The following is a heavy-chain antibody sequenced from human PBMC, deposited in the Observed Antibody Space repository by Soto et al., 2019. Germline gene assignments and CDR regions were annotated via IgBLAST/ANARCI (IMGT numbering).Heavy chain of an antibody. Sequence: GGSLRLSCVASGFTFSDYGIHWVRQTPDKGLEWVAVVWFDGSIQYYGDSVKGRFTISRDNSNNTVDLQMNNLRAEDTAVYYCARVDFGGNSYYFDYWGQGTPVTVSS. D-gene: IGHD1-7*01. CDR3: ARVDFGGNSYYFDY. J-gene: IGHJ4*02. CDR1: GFTFSDYG. CDR2: VWFDGSIQ. V-gene: IGHV3-33*01.